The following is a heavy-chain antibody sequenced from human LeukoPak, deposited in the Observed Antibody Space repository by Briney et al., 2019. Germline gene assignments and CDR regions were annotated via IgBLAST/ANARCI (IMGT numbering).Heavy chain of an antibody. J-gene: IGHJ6*02. CDR3: ARGWDSSSWFYYYYYGMDV. D-gene: IGHD6-13*01. CDR1: GFTFSSYA. CDR2: ISYDGSNK. V-gene: IGHV3-30-3*01. Sequence: GGSLRLSCAASGFTFSSYAMHWVRQAPGKGLEWVAVISYDGSNKYYADSVKGRFTISRDNSKNTLYLQMNSLRAEDTAVYYCARGWDSSSWFYYYYYGMDVWGQGTTVTVSS.